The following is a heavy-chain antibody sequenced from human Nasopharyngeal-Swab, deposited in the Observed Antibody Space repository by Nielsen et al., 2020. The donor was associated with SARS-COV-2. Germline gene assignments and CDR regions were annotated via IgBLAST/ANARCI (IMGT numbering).Heavy chain of an antibody. CDR2: INDRGSG. V-gene: IGHV4-34*01. D-gene: IGHD5-18*01. CDR3: ARLPHRDTAMVKAVVLDY. J-gene: IGHJ4*02. Sequence: SETLSLTCVVFGGTLNGFHWKWIRQTPGKGLEWIGEINDRGSGNYNPSLRSRVTISAGTSNIQFSLKLNSVTAADTAVYYCARLPHRDTAMVKAVVLDYWGQGTLVTVSS. CDR1: GGTLNGFH.